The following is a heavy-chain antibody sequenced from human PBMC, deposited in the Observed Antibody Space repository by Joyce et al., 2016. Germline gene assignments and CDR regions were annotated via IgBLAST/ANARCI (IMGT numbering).Heavy chain of an antibody. CDR3: ASLTTNWYPEYFQH. J-gene: IGHJ1*01. D-gene: IGHD1-1*01. Sequence: QVQLQESGPGLVKPSQSLSLTCTVSGGSVNSGDYYWSWIRQPPGKGLEWIAYIYYSGITYYNPSLKSRVTLSVDTSKNQFSLKLSSVTAADTAIYYCASLTTNWYPEYFQHWGQGTLVTVSS. CDR2: IYYSGIT. V-gene: IGHV4-30-4*01. CDR1: GGSVNSGDYY.